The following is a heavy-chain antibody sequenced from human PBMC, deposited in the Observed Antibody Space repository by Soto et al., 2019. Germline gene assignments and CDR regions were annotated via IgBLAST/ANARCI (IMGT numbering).Heavy chain of an antibody. CDR3: ARRGYGDHGGVYYYYGMDV. V-gene: IGHV4-39*01. CDR2: IYYSGST. J-gene: IGHJ6*02. Sequence: SETLSLTCTVSGGSISSSSYYWGGIRQPPGKGLEWIGSIYYSGSTYYNPSLKSRVTISIDTSKNQFSLKLSSVTAADTAVYYCARRGYGDHGGVYYYYGMDVWGQGTTVTVSS. CDR1: GGSISSSSYY. D-gene: IGHD4-17*01.